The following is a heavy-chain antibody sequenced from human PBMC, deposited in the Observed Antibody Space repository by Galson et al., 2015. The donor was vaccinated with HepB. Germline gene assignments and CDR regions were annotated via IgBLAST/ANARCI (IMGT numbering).Heavy chain of an antibody. CDR1: GLTVNSNY. D-gene: IGHD6-13*01. Sequence: SLRLPCAASGLTVNSNYMTWVRQAPGQGLEWVSIIYSDNTYYADSVKGRFTISRDSSENTLFLQMSSLGAEDTAVYFCAAGIAKKYYFDYWGQGTLVTVPS. CDR2: IYSDNT. CDR3: AAGIAKKYYFDY. V-gene: IGHV3-66*01. J-gene: IGHJ4*02.